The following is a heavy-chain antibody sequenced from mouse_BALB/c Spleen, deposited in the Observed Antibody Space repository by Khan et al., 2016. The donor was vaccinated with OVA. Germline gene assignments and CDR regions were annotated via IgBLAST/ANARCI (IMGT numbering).Heavy chain of an antibody. CDR1: GYTFTNYW. Sequence: QVQLQQPGAELVRPGASVKLSCKASGYTFTNYWINWVKQRPGQGLEWIGNIYPSDSYTNYNQNFKDKATLTVDKSSSTAYMQLSSPTYEDSAVYCSLKEVRLHYYALDYWGQGTSVTVSS. V-gene: IGHV1-69*02. CDR2: IYPSDSYT. J-gene: IGHJ4*01. CDR3: LKEVRLHYYALDY.